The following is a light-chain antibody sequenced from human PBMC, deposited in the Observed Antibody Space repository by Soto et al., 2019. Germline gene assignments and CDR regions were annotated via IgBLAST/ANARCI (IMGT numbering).Light chain of an antibody. CDR3: QQYSDSPLT. CDR1: QSVINNY. V-gene: IGKV3-20*01. J-gene: IGKJ4*01. CDR2: GAS. Sequence: EIVLTQSPGTLSLSPGERATLSCRASQSVINNYFAWYQQKAGQAPRLLIYGASSRSTGIPDKLSGSGSGTDFTLTISRLEPEDSAVYYCQQYSDSPLTFGGATKVEF.